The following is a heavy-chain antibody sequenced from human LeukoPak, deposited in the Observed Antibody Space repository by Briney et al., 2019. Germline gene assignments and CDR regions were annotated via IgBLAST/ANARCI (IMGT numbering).Heavy chain of an antibody. CDR3: AIYRYTSTGLGFYGMDV. Sequence: GGSLRLSCAASGFTFSSYAMTWVRQAPGKGLEWVSSIGGSGASTYYADSVKGRFTISRDNSRNTLYLQMNGLRAEDTAVYYCAIYRYTSTGLGFYGMDVWGQGTTVTASS. J-gene: IGHJ6*02. CDR2: IGGSGAST. CDR1: GFTFSSYA. V-gene: IGHV3-23*01. D-gene: IGHD2-2*02.